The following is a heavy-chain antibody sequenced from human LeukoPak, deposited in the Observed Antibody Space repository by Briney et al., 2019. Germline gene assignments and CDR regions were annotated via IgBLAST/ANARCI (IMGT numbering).Heavy chain of an antibody. V-gene: IGHV3-23*01. CDR1: GFTVSSNY. CDR2: ISGSGGST. Sequence: SGGSLRLSCAASGFTVSSNYMNWVRQAPGKGLEWVSAISGSGGSTYYADSVKGRFTISRDNSKNTLYLQMNSLRAEDTAVYYCASNLRLVLYWGQGTLVTVSS. D-gene: IGHD6-19*01. J-gene: IGHJ4*02. CDR3: ASNLRLVLY.